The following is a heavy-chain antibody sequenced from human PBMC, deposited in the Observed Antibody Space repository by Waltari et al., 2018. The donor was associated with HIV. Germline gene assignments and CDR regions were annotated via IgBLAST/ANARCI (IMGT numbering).Heavy chain of an antibody. V-gene: IGHV3-33*01. CDR2: IWYDGSNK. Sequence: QVQLVESGGGVVQPGRSLRLSCAASGVTFSSYGMHWVRQAPGKGLEWVAVIWYDGSNKYYADSVKGRFSISRDNSKNTLYLQMNSLRAEDTAVYFCARRGVLTYYYTMDVWGQGTTVTVSS. D-gene: IGHD3-10*01. J-gene: IGHJ6*02. CDR1: GVTFSSYG. CDR3: ARRGVLTYYYTMDV.